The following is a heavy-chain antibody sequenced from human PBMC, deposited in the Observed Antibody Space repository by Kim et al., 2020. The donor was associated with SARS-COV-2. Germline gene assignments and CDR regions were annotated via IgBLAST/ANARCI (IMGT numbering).Heavy chain of an antibody. J-gene: IGHJ4*02. Sequence: ITYYADSVKGRFTISRDNSKNTLYLQMNSLRAEDTAVYYCARLEVGALDYWGQGTLVTVSS. V-gene: IGHV3-53*01. CDR3: ARLEVGALDY. D-gene: IGHD1-26*01. CDR2: IT.